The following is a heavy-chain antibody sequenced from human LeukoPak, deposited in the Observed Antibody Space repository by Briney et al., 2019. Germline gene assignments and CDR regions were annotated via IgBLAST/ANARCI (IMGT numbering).Heavy chain of an antibody. CDR3: ARHLGGNSNDWYFDL. V-gene: IGHV3-21*01. CDR2: ISSSSSYI. J-gene: IGHJ2*01. CDR1: GFTFSSYS. Sequence: GGSLRLSCAASGFTFSSYSMNWVRQAPGKGLEWVSSISSSSSYIYYADSVKGRFTISRDNAKNSLYLQMNSLRAEDTAVYYCARHLGGNSNDWYFDLWGRGTLVTVSS. D-gene: IGHD4-23*01.